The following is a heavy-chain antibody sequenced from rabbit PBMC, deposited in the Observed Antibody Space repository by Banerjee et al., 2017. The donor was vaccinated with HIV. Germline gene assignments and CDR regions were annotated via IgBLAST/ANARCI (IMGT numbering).Heavy chain of an antibody. D-gene: IGHD7-1*01. J-gene: IGHJ4*01. Sequence: QSLEESGGGLVQPEGSLTLTCTASGFSFSSTYYMCWVRQAPGKGLEWIGCIYTGSGRTYYASWAKGRFTISKTSSTTVTLQMTSLTAADTATYFCASTGSNVGWSFSLWGPGTLVTVS. CDR1: GFSFSSTYY. CDR3: ASTGSNVGWSFSL. CDR2: IYTGSGRT. V-gene: IGHV1S40*01.